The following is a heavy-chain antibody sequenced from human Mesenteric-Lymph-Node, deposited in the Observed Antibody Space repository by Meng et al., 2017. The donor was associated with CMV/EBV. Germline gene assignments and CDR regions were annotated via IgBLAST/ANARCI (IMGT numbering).Heavy chain of an antibody. D-gene: IGHD5-24*01. V-gene: IGHV3-74*01. Sequence: GESLKISCAASGFTFSSYWMHWVRQAPGKGLVWVSRINSDGSSTSYADSVKGRFTISRDNAKNTLYLQMNNLRAEDTAVYYCSRDPLGEMATIGIDYWGQGTLVTVSS. CDR1: GFTFSSYW. CDR3: SRDPLGEMATIGIDY. CDR2: INSDGSST. J-gene: IGHJ4*02.